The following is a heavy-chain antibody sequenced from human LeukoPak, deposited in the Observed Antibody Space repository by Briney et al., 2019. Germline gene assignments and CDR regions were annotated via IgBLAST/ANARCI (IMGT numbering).Heavy chain of an antibody. J-gene: IGHJ3*02. Sequence: ASVKVSCKASGYTFTSYDIHWVRQATGHGLEWMGWMDPNSGNTGYAQKFQGRVTMTRNTSISTAYMELSSLRSEDTAVYFCTRDTYYYDSSGYGRDAFDIWGQGTMVTVSS. CDR3: TRDTYYYDSSGYGRDAFDI. D-gene: IGHD3-22*01. CDR2: MDPNSGNT. CDR1: GYTFTSYD. V-gene: IGHV1-8*01.